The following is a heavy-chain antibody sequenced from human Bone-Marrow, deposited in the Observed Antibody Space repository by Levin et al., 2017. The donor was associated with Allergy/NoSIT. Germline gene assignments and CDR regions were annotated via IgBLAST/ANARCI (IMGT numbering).Heavy chain of an antibody. CDR3: ATTSRSWYGYFDY. D-gene: IGHD6-13*01. CDR1: GFSFPNYW. J-gene: IGHJ4*02. V-gene: IGHV3-7*02. CDR2: IKQDGSEK. Sequence: GGSLRLSCVASGFSFPNYWMNWVRQAPGKGLEWVATIKQDGSEKRYVDSVKGRFTVSRDNAMNSLYLQMNSLRAEDTAVYFCATTSRSWYGYFDYWGQGILVTVSS.